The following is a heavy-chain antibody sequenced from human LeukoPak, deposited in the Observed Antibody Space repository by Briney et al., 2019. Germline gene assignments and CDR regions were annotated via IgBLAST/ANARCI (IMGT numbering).Heavy chain of an antibody. Sequence: AGGSLRLSCAASGFYFSGYAMSCVRHAPGKGLEWHSGIGSDGSTHHPESVKGRFAISRDNSKSKLYLQMNSLNAEATALYYRGKDLHFYVAMDVRGQGTTVTVS. CDR1: GFYFSGYA. D-gene: IGHD2/OR15-2a*01. CDR3: GKDLHFYVAMDV. J-gene: IGHJ6*02. CDR2: IGSDGST. V-gene: IGHV3-23*01.